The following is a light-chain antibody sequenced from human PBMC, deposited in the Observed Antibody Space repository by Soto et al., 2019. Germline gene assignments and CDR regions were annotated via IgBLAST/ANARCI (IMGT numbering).Light chain of an antibody. V-gene: IGLV1-44*01. CDR3: AAWDDNLNGYV. CDR2: DDS. Sequence: QSVLPQPPSASGTPGQRVTISCSGGSSNIAINNANWYQQLPGTAPKLLIYDDSQRPSGVPDRFSGSKSGTSASLAISGLQSGDEADYYCAAWDDNLNGYVFGTGTKVTVL. CDR1: SSNIAINN. J-gene: IGLJ1*01.